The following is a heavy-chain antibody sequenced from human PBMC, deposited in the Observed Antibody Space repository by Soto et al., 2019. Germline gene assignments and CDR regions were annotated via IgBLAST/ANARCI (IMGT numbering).Heavy chain of an antibody. CDR3: AKPPNRLWERPLDA. CDR2: IRNLGARS. V-gene: IGHV3-23*01. CDR1: GFTFNNFA. J-gene: IGHJ5*02. Sequence: EVHLLESGGGLVKPGGSLRLSCAASGFTFNNFAMHWVRQAPGKGLEWVSAIRNLGARSYSAASVRGRCTISRDNLKHTLYLEMSGLRVEDSGQYDCAKPPNRLWERPLDAWGQGTLVTVSS. D-gene: IGHD1-26*01.